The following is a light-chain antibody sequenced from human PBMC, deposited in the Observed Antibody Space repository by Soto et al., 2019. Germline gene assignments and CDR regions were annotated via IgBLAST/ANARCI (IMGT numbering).Light chain of an antibody. CDR2: EVS. V-gene: IGLV2-14*01. CDR3: SSYTSSSTLDV. CDR1: SIDVGGYNY. J-gene: IGLJ1*01. Sequence: QSVLTQPASVSGSPGQSLTISCTGTSIDVGGYNYVSWYQQHPGKAPKLMIYEVSNRPSGVSNRFSGSKSGNTASLTISGLQAEDEADYYCSSYTSSSTLDVFGTGTKVTVL.